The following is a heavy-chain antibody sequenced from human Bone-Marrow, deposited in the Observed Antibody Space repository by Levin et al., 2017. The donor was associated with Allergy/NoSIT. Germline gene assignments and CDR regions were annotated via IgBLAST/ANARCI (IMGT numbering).Heavy chain of an antibody. J-gene: IGHJ4*02. V-gene: IGHV3-23*05. CDR3: SKEDWSDGPGLYFNY. CDR1: GFTFNIEA. D-gene: IGHD1-1*01. Sequence: PGGSLRLSCVGRGFTFNIEAMSWVRQAPGKGLEWVASCGSSTLYADSVRGRFTISRDDSKNTVFLQMDSLRPEDTAVYYCSKEDWSDGPGLYFNYWGQGSLVTVSS. CDR2: CGSST.